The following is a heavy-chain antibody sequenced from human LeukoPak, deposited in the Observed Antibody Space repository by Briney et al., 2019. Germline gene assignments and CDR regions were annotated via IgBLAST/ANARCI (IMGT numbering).Heavy chain of an antibody. CDR3: ARTVGYSYGIFDY. D-gene: IGHD5-18*01. J-gene: IGHJ4*02. CDR2: IYSGGST. CDR1: GFTVSSNY. Sequence: GGSLRLSCAASGFTVSSNYMSWVRQAPGKGLEWVSVIYSGGSTYYADSVKGRFTISRDNSKNTLYLQMNSLRAEDTAVYYCARTVGYSYGIFDYWGQGTLVTVSS. V-gene: IGHV3-66*01.